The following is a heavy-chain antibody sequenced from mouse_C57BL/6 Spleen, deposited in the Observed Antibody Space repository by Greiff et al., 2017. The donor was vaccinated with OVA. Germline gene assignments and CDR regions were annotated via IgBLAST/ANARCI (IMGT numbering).Heavy chain of an antibody. V-gene: IGHV5-17*01. Sequence: EVKVVESGGGLVKPGGSLKLSCAASGFTFSDYGMHWVRQAPEKGLEWVAYISSGSSTIYYADTVKGRFTISRDNAKNTLFLQMTSMRSEDTAMYYCADSAGYRGMDYWGQGTSVTVSS. J-gene: IGHJ4*01. CDR2: ISSGSSTI. D-gene: IGHD3-2*02. CDR3: ADSAGYRGMDY. CDR1: GFTFSDYG.